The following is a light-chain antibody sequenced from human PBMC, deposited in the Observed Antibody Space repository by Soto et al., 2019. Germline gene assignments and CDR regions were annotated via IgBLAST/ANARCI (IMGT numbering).Light chain of an antibody. J-gene: IGKJ4*02. CDR1: QSVSSN. V-gene: IGKV3-15*01. CDR3: QQYNNWPLT. Sequence: EIVMTQSPATLSVSPGERATLSCRASQSVSSNLAWYQQKPGQAPRLLIYGASTRATGIPARFSASRSGTEFTLTISSLQSEDVAVYYCQQYNNWPLTFGGGTKVEIK. CDR2: GAS.